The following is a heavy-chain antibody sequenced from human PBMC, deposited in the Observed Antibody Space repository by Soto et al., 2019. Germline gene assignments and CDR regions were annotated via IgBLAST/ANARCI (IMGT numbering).Heavy chain of an antibody. D-gene: IGHD3-22*01. CDR1: GFTFSSYA. J-gene: IGHJ4*02. V-gene: IGHV3-23*01. CDR3: AKSRAKYYDSGGSGGNFDY. CDR2: ISGSGGST. Sequence: GGSLRVSCAAFGFTFSSYAMSWGRHAPGKGLEWVSAISGSGGSTYYADFVKGRFTISRDNSKNTLYLQMNSLRAEDTAVYYCAKSRAKYYDSGGSGGNFDYWGQGP.